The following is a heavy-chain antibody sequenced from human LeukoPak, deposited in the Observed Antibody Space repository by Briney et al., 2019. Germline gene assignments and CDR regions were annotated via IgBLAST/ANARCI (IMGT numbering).Heavy chain of an antibody. Sequence: PSETLSLTCTVSGASISDFYWSWIRQPPGKGLEWIGSIYYSGSTYYNPSLKSRVTISVDTSKNQFSLKLSSVTAADTAVYYCARYDFPNWFDPWGQGTLVTVSS. D-gene: IGHD3-3*01. V-gene: IGHV4-39*01. J-gene: IGHJ5*02. CDR1: GASISDFY. CDR3: ARYDFPNWFDP. CDR2: IYYSGST.